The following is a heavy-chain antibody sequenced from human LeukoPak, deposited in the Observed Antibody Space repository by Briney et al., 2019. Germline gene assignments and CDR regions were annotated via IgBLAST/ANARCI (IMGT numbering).Heavy chain of an antibody. CDR1: GFTFSSYW. CDR3: ARATYGSGSYFAVNLDY. D-gene: IGHD3-10*01. Sequence: PGGSLRLSCAASGFTFSSYWMSWVRQAAGKGLEWVANIKQDGSEKYYVDSVKGRFTISRDNAKNSLYLQMNSLRAEDTAAYYCARATYGSGSYFAVNLDYWGQGTLVTVSS. V-gene: IGHV3-7*01. CDR2: IKQDGSEK. J-gene: IGHJ4*02.